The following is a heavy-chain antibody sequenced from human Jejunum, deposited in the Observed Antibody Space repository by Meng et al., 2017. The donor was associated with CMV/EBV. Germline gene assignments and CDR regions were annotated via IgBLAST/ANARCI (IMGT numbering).Heavy chain of an antibody. CDR1: GGSITSYY. V-gene: IGHV4-59*01. CDR3: ARDASGGYNWFDP. D-gene: IGHD2-2*01. J-gene: IGHJ5*02. Sequence: VSGGSITSYYWSWIRQPPGKGLEWIGNIYYSGSTSYNPSLKSRVTISVDTSKNQFSLKLSSVTAADTAVYYCARDASGGYNWFDPWGQGTLVTVSS. CDR2: IYYSGST.